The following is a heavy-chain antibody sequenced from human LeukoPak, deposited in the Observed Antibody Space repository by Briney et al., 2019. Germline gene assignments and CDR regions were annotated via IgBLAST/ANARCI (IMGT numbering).Heavy chain of an antibody. D-gene: IGHD3-22*01. Sequence: GGSLRLSCAASGFTFSIYGMSWVRQAPGKGLDWVSAISGSGGSTYYADSVKGRFTISRDNSKNTLYLQMNSLRAEDTAVYYCAKGRDSSGYYGYFDYWGQGTLVTVSS. CDR2: ISGSGGST. J-gene: IGHJ4*02. V-gene: IGHV3-23*01. CDR1: GFTFSIYG. CDR3: AKGRDSSGYYGYFDY.